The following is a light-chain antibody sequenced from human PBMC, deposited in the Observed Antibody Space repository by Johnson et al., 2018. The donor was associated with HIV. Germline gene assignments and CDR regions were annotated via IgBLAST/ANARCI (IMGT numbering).Light chain of an antibody. J-gene: IGLJ1*01. CDR2: DNK. V-gene: IGLV1-51*01. CDR1: SSNIGTYY. Sequence: QSVFTQPPSVSAAPGQKVTISCSGSSSNIGTYYVSWYQHLPGTAPKILIYDNKKRPSGIPDRFSGSKSGTSATLGITGLQTGDEADYYCGTWDNSLSAYVFGTGTKVTVL. CDR3: GTWDNSLSAYV.